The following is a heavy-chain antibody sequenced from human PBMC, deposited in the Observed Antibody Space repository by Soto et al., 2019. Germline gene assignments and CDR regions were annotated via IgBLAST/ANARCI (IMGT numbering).Heavy chain of an antibody. Sequence: ELQLVESGGGLAQPGGSLRLTCGAAGLTFSDYHMDWVRQAPRQGLEWIGRARSDPSARSTDHAASARGRFTTSRDESNNSLYPQMNILKTENSAKYYWASSRPGRIFHYWGQGTLVTVSS. CDR1: GLTFSDYH. CDR3: ASSRPGRIFHY. D-gene: IGHD1-26*01. J-gene: IGHJ4*02. CDR2: ARSDPSARST. V-gene: IGHV3-72*01.